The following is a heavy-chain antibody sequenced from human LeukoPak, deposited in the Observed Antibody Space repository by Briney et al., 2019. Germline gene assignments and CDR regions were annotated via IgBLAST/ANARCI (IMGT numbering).Heavy chain of an antibody. D-gene: IGHD3-10*01. Sequence: PSETLSLTCTVSGGSISGYYWSWIRQPPGKGLEWIGYIYYSGNTNYNPSLKSRVTISVDTSKNQFSLKLSSVTAADTAVYYCARDNISGGSGSYYKYWGQGTLVTVSS. V-gene: IGHV4-59*12. CDR1: GGSISGYY. CDR2: IYYSGNT. CDR3: ARDNISGGSGSYYKY. J-gene: IGHJ4*02.